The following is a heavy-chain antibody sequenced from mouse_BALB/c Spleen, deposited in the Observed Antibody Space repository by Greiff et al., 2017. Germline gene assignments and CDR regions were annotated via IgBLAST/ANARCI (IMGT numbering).Heavy chain of an antibody. Sequence: VQLKQSGGGLVQPGGSLRLSCATSGFTFTDYYMSWVRQPPGKALEWLGFIRNKANGYTTEYSASVKGRFTISRDNSQSILYLQMNTLRAEDSATYYCARASYGNYPLFDYWGQGTTLTVSS. CDR1: GFTFTDYY. V-gene: IGHV7-3*02. CDR3: ARASYGNYPLFDY. CDR2: IRNKANGYTT. J-gene: IGHJ2*01. D-gene: IGHD2-10*01.